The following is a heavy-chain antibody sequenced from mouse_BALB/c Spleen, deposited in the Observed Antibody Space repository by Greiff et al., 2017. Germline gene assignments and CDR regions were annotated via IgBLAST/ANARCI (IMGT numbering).Heavy chain of an antibody. CDR2: IDPANGNT. CDR3: ARSITASYAMDD. V-gene: IGHV14-3*02. D-gene: IGHD1-2*01. Sequence: VQLQQSGAELVKPGASVKLSCTASGFNIKDTYMHWVKQRPEQGLEWIGRIDPANGNTKYDPKFQGKATITADTSSNTAYLQLSSLTSEDTAVYYCARSITASYAMDDWGQGTSVTVSS. J-gene: IGHJ4*01. CDR1: GFNIKDTY.